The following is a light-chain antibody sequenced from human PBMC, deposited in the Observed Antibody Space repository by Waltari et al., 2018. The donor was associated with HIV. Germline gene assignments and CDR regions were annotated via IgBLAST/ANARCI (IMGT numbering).Light chain of an antibody. V-gene: IGLV2-23*02. CDR1: RSDVGGYNY. Sequence: QSALTQPASVSGSPGQPITISCTGTRSDVGGYNYVSWYQQHPGTAPNLMIYDVSKRPSGVSNRFSGSKSGNTASLTISGLQAEDEADYYCCSYAGSSTYVFGTGTKVTVL. CDR3: CSYAGSSTYV. CDR2: DVS. J-gene: IGLJ1*01.